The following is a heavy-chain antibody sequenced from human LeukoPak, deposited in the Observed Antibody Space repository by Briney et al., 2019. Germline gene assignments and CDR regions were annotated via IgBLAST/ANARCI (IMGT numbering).Heavy chain of an antibody. V-gene: IGHV3-30*03. CDR2: ISYDGNDK. D-gene: IGHD3-10*01. J-gene: IGHJ4*02. CDR1: GFTFISYN. Sequence: GGSLRLSCAASGFTFISYNMHWVRQAPGKGLEWVAIISYDGNDKYYADSVKGRFTISRDNSKNTLYLQMNSLIAEDTAVYYCTRGYGSFDNWGQGTLVIVSS. CDR3: TRGYGSFDN.